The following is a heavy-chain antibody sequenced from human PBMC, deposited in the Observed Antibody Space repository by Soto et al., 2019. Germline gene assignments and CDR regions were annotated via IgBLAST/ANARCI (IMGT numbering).Heavy chain of an antibody. CDR2: IYIAGNT. Sequence: EVQVVESGGGLIQPGGSLRLSCAASGFTVNSNYMGWVRQAPGKGLEWVSVIYIAGNTYYADSVKGRFTISRDHSENTLFLQMNSLRAEDTAVYYCARAEGHSGGWVEYFQHWGQGTLVTVSS. J-gene: IGHJ1*01. CDR1: GFTVNSNY. D-gene: IGHD2-15*01. CDR3: ARAEGHSGGWVEYFQH. V-gene: IGHV3-53*01.